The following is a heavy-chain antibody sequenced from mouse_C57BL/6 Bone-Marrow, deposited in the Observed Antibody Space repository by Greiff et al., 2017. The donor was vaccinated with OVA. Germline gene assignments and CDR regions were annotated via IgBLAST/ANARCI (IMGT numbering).Heavy chain of an antibody. CDR2: ISYDGSN. V-gene: IGHV3-6*01. Sequence: EVKLMESGPGLVKPSQSLSLTCSVTGYSITSGYYWNWIRQFPGNKLEWMGYISYDGSNNYNPSLKNRISITRDTSKNQFFLKLNSVTTEDTATYYCARGRELGGYWGQGTTLTVSS. D-gene: IGHD4-1*01. J-gene: IGHJ2*01. CDR1: GYSITSGYY. CDR3: ARGRELGGY.